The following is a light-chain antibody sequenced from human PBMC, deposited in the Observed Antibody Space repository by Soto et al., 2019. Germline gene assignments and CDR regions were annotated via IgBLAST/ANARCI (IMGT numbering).Light chain of an antibody. V-gene: IGKV3-20*01. CDR2: GAS. Sequence: EIVLTQSPGTLSLSPGERATLSCRASQSVSSSYLAWYQQKPGQAPRLLIYGASSRATGIPDRFSGSGSGTDFTLTISRLEPEDFAVYYCQQYGSSLRAYTFGQGTKVDIK. CDR3: QQYGSSLRAYT. CDR1: QSVSSSY. J-gene: IGKJ2*01.